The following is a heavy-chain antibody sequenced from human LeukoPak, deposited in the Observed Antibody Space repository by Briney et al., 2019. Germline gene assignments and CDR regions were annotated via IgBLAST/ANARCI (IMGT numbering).Heavy chain of an antibody. CDR2: ISYDGGNK. Sequence: GGSLRLSCADSGFTFSNYAMHWVRQAPGKGLEWVAVISYDGGNKYSADSVKGRFTISRDNSKNTPYLQMNSLRAEDTAVYYCAKEAIQLWPSVDYWGQGTLVTVSS. CDR3: AKEAIQLWPSVDY. V-gene: IGHV3-30*04. J-gene: IGHJ4*02. D-gene: IGHD5-18*01. CDR1: GFTFSNYA.